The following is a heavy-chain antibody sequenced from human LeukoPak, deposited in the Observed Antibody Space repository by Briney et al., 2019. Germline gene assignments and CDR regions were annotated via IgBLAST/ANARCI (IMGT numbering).Heavy chain of an antibody. CDR3: ARDRRGYDASGHYYRHFDF. Sequence: KPGGSLRLSCEASGFSFSGYAMSWVRQAPGKGLEYVSSIISSSLDIEYAESVKGRFTISRDNAKKFLYLQMNNLRAEDTAVYYCARDRRGYDASGHYYRHFDFWGQGTLVSVSS. CDR2: IISSSLDI. V-gene: IGHV3-21*01. J-gene: IGHJ4*02. CDR1: GFSFSGYA. D-gene: IGHD3-22*01.